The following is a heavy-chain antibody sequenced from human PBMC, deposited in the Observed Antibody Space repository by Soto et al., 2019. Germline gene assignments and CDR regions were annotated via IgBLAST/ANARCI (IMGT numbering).Heavy chain of an antibody. CDR1: GGSISFGGYS. Sequence: PSETLSLTCVVSGGSISFGGYSWSWIRQPPGKGLEWVGYIYQSGSTYYNPSLKSRVTISADWSKNQFSLKLSSVTAADTAVYFCGRINSGYFDSWGQGTLVTVSS. D-gene: IGHD1-26*01. CDR3: GRINSGYFDS. V-gene: IGHV4-30-2*01. J-gene: IGHJ4*02. CDR2: IYQSGST.